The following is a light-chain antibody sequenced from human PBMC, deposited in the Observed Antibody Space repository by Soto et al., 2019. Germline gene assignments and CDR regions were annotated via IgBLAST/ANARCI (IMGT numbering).Light chain of an antibody. Sequence: QSGLTQPTSVSGSRGQSITISCTGNHNDIGTYDYVSWYQQHPGRAPRLLIHGVTTRPSGISDRFSVSKSGLTASLTISGLQPQDEADYYCSSFTSNRIYVFGPGTKVTVL. CDR1: HNDIGTYDY. J-gene: IGLJ1*01. V-gene: IGLV2-14*03. CDR2: GVT. CDR3: SSFTSNRIYV.